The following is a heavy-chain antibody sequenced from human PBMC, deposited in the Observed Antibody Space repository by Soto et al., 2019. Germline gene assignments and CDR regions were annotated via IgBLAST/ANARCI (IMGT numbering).Heavy chain of an antibody. V-gene: IGHV3-23*01. CDR2: IYGNGRST. CDR1: GFTFSIYT. CDR3: AKDFTPDSRWDIDY. J-gene: IGHJ4*02. Sequence: EVQLLESGGGLVQPAGSLRLSCAASGFTFSIYTMSWFRQAPGKGLEWVSSIYGNGRSTFYSASVKGRFTISRDNSGNTVYLQMSSLRVEDTAIYYCAKDFTPDSRWDIDYWGQGSLFTVSS. D-gene: IGHD1-26*01.